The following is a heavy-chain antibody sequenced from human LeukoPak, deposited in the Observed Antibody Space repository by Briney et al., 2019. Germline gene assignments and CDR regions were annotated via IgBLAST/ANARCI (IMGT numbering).Heavy chain of an antibody. CDR2: INTNTGNP. D-gene: IGHD3-22*01. J-gene: IGHJ3*02. Sequence: ASVKVSCKASGYTFTSYAMNWARQAPGQGLEWMGWINTNTGNPTYAQGFTGRFVFSLDTSVSTAYLQISSLKAEDTAVYYCARLPHYDSSGYYYPLEDAFDIWGQGTMVTVSS. V-gene: IGHV7-4-1*02. CDR1: GYTFTSYA. CDR3: ARLPHYDSSGYYYPLEDAFDI.